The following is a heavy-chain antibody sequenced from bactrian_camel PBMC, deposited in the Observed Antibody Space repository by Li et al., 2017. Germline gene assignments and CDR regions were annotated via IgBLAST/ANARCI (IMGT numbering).Heavy chain of an antibody. CDR3: ATGKVVTGTAFNY. V-gene: IGHV3-2*01. Sequence: QVQLVESGGGLVQPGESLRLSCAASGFTFDDYGMSWVRQAPGKGLEWVSSIYSGGTITNYADFVKGRFTISRDNAKNTVYLQMNSLKSEDTALYYCATGKVVTGTAFNYWGQGTQVTVS. J-gene: IGHJ4*01. CDR2: IYSGGTIT. D-gene: IGHD8*01. CDR1: GFTFDDYG.